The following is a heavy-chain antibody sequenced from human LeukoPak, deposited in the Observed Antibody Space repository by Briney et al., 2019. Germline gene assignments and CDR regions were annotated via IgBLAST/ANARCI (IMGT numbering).Heavy chain of an antibody. J-gene: IGHJ3*02. CDR1: GGSISSYY. CDR2: IYYSGST. V-gene: IGHV4-59*01. CDR3: ARDFRRWRYYDSSGYHDAFDI. D-gene: IGHD3-22*01. Sequence: SETLSLTCTVSGGSISSYYWSWIRQPPGKGLEWIGYIYYSGSTNYNPSLKSRVTISVDTSKNQFSLKLSSVTAADTAVYYCARDFRRWRYYDSSGYHDAFDIWGQGTMVTVSS.